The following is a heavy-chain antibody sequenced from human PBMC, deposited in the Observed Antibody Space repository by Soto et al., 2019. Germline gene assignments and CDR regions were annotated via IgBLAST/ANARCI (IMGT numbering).Heavy chain of an antibody. J-gene: IGHJ5*01. CDR1: GDSISTVDYF. Sequence: SETLSPTCSVSGDSISTVDYFWAWIRQPPGQALEYIGYIYKSATTYYNPSFESRVAISLDTSKSQFSLNVTSVTAADTAVYFCARGRYCLTGRCFPNWFDSWGQGTLVTVSS. V-gene: IGHV4-30-4*01. D-gene: IGHD2-15*01. CDR2: IYKSATT. CDR3: ARGRYCLTGRCFPNWFDS.